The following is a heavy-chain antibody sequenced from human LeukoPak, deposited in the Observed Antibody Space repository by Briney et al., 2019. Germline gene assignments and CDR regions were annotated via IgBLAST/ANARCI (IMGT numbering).Heavy chain of an antibody. V-gene: IGHV3-9*01. CDR2: ISWNSGSI. D-gene: IGHD2-15*01. CDR1: GFTFDDYA. CDR3: AKGPYCSGGSCYIWSGWFDP. Sequence: SLRLSCAASGFTFDDYAMHWVRQAPGKGLEWVSGISWNSGSIGYADSVKGRFTISRDNAKNSLYLQMNSLRAEDTALYYCAKGPYCSGGSCYIWSGWFDPWGQGTLVTVSS. J-gene: IGHJ5*02.